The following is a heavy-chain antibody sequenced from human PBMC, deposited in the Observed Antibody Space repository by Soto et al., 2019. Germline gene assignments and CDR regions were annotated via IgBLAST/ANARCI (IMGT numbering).Heavy chain of an antibody. J-gene: IGHJ4*02. V-gene: IGHV4-59*01. CDR1: GGSISSYY. CDR2: IYYSGST. D-gene: IGHD1-7*01. Sequence: SETLSLTCTVSGGSISSYYWSWIRQPPGKGLEWIGYIYYSGSTNYNPSLKSRVTISVDTSKNQFSLKLSSVTAADTAVYYCARAAFSLELHPRFDYWGQGTLVTVSS. CDR3: ARAAFSLELHPRFDY.